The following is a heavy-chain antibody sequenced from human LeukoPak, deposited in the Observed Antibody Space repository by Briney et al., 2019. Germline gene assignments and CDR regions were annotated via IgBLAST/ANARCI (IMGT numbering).Heavy chain of an antibody. V-gene: IGHV3-48*01. CDR2: ISSSGSAI. D-gene: IGHD6-6*01. CDR1: GFTSSSYG. CDR3: AREYITSSRRASDI. J-gene: IGHJ3*02. Sequence: GGSLRLSCIGSGFTSSSYGMNWVRQAPGKGLEWVSYISSSGSAIHYADSVKGRFTISRDYAKNSLFLQMNSLRADDTAVYYCAREYITSSRRASDIWGQGTMVTVSS.